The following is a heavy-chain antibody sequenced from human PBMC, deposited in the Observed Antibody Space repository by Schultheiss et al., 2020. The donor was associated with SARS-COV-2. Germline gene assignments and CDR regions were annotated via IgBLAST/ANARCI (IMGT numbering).Heavy chain of an antibody. D-gene: IGHD3-16*01. CDR1: GFTFSSYE. CDR2: ISSSGSTI. V-gene: IGHV3-48*03. CDR3: ARALGGNYYYGMDV. J-gene: IGHJ6*02. Sequence: GESLKISCAASGFTFSSYEMNWVRQAPGKGLEWVSYISSSGSTIYYADSVKGRFTISRDNAKNSLYLQMNSLRAEDTAVYYCARALGGNYYYGMDVWGQGTTVTVSS.